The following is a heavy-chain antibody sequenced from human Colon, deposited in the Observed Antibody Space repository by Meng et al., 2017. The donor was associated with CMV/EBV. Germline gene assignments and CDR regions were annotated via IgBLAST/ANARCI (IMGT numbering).Heavy chain of an antibody. Sequence: GESLKISCAASGFTFSSYSMNWVRQAPGKGLEWVSSISSSSSYIYYADSVKGRFTISRDNAKNSLYLQMNSLRAEDTAVYYCASGGSGRVLIDYWGQGTLVTVSS. J-gene: IGHJ4*02. D-gene: IGHD3-10*01. CDR2: ISSSSSYI. V-gene: IGHV3-21*04. CDR1: GFTFSSYS. CDR3: ASGGSGRVLIDY.